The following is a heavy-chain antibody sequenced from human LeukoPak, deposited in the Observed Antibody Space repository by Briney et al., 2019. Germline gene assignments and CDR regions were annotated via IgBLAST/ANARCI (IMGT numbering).Heavy chain of an antibody. Sequence: PGRSLRLSCAASGFTFSSYGMHWVRQAPGKGLEWVAVISYDGSNKYYADSVKGRFTIFRDNSKNTLYLQMNSLRAEDTAVYYCAKGTRGVIIPNFDYWGQGTLVTVSS. V-gene: IGHV3-30*18. D-gene: IGHD3-10*01. CDR3: AKGTRGVIIPNFDY. J-gene: IGHJ4*02. CDR1: GFTFSSYG. CDR2: ISYDGSNK.